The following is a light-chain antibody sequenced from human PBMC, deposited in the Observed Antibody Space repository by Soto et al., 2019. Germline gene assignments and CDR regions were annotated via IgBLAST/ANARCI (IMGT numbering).Light chain of an antibody. J-gene: IGKJ2*01. CDR1: QSIGSW. Sequence: DTQMTQSPSTLSASVGDRVTITCRASQSIGSWLAWYRQMPGKAPKLLIYKASNLESGVPSRFSGSGSGTEFTLTISGLQPDDFATYYCQQYNSYWYTFGQGTKLEIE. CDR3: QQYNSYWYT. CDR2: KAS. V-gene: IGKV1-5*03.